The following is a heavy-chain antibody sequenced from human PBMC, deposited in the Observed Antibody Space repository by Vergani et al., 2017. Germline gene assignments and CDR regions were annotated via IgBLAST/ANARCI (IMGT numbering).Heavy chain of an antibody. CDR3: ARGGIRCAGYCSGGSYRQLYYYYGMDV. V-gene: IGHV1-18*01. D-gene: IGHD2-15*01. Sequence: QVQLVQSEAEVKKPGASVKVSCKASGYTFTSYGISWVRQAPGQGLEWMEWISAYNSNTNYAQKLQGRVTMTTDTSTSTAYMELRSLRSDDTAVYYCARGGIRCAGYCSGGSYRQLYYYYGMDVWGQGTTVTVSS. CDR1: GYTFTSYG. J-gene: IGHJ6*02. CDR2: ISAYNSNT.